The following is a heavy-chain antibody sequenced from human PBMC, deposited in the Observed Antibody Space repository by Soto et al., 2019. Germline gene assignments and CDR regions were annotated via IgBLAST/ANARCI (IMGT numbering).Heavy chain of an antibody. Sequence: PGGSMRLSWAASEFTISSYAMSWVSQDPGKGLEWVSAISGSGGSTYYADSVKGRFTISRDNSKNTLYLQMNSLRAEDTAVYYCAKDRYYYDSSGYSFQAFDYWCQGTLVTVSS. CDR3: AKDRYYYDSSGYSFQAFDY. CDR1: EFTISSYA. CDR2: ISGSGGST. V-gene: IGHV3-23*01. J-gene: IGHJ4*02. D-gene: IGHD3-22*01.